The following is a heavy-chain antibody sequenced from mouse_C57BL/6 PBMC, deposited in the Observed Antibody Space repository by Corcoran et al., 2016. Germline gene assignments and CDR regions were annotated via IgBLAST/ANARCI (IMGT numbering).Heavy chain of an antibody. CDR2: INPYNGGT. J-gene: IGHJ4*01. V-gene: IGHV1-19*01. Sequence: EVQLQQSGPVLVKPGASVKMSCKASGYTFTDYYMNWVKQSHGKSLEWIGVINPYNGGTSYNQKFKGKATLTVDKSSSTAYMELNSRTSEDSAVYYCARRLSNYAMDYWGQGTSVTVSS. CDR1: GYTFTDYY. D-gene: IGHD1-2*01. CDR3: ARRLSNYAMDY.